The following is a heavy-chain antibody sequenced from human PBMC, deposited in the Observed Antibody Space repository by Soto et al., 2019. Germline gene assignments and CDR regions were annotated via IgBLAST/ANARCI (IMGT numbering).Heavy chain of an antibody. CDR1: GYTFTSYG. CDR2: ISAYNGNT. Sequence: QVQLVQSGAEVKKPGASVKVSCKASGYTFTSYGISWVRQAPGQGLEWMGWISAYNGNTNYAQKLQGRVTMTTDTSTSTAYMELRSLRSYDTAVYYCARGYYDRSGYYYVRYFDYWGQGTLVTVSS. J-gene: IGHJ4*02. V-gene: IGHV1-18*04. D-gene: IGHD3-22*01. CDR3: ARGYYDRSGYYYVRYFDY.